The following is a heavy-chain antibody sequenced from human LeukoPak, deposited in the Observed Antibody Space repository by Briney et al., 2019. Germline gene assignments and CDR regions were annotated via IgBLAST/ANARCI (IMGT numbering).Heavy chain of an antibody. CDR3: ARAYYGSGSYYNVAWFDP. Sequence: SETLSLTCTVFSGSISSYYWSWIRPPAGKGLEWIGHIFTSGNTNYNPSLKSRVTMSVDTSKNQFSLKLSSVTAADTAVYCCARAYYGSGSYYNVAWFDPWGQGTLVTVSS. V-gene: IGHV4-4*07. CDR1: SGSISSYY. D-gene: IGHD3-10*01. CDR2: IFTSGNT. J-gene: IGHJ5*02.